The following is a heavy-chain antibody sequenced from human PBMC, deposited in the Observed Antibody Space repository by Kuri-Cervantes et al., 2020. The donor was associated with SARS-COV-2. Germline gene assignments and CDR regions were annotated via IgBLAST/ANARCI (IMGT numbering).Heavy chain of an antibody. J-gene: IGHJ5*01. V-gene: IGHV3-23*01. CDR3: AKEGLGHCSATSCYPDS. CDR2: ISDSGATT. D-gene: IGHD2-2*03. CDR1: GFTFNDYA. Sequence: GESLKISCVASGFTFNDYAMNWVRQAPGKGLEWVSTISDSGATTHYADSVKGRFTISRDNSKNTLYLHMNSLRVDDTAVYYCAKEGLGHCSATSCYPDSWGQGTLVTVSS.